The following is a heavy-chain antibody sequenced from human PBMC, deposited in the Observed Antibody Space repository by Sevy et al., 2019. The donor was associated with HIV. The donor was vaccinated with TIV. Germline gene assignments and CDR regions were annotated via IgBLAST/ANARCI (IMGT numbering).Heavy chain of an antibody. Sequence: ASVKVSCKASGYTFTSYGISWVRQAPGQGLEWMGWISAYNGNTNYAQKLQGRVTMTTDTSTSTAYMKLRSLRSDDTAVYYCARDVRLRYFDWSLYYYYGMDVWGQGTTVTVSS. CDR1: GYTFTSYG. CDR3: ARDVRLRYFDWSLYYYYGMDV. D-gene: IGHD3-9*01. V-gene: IGHV1-18*01. J-gene: IGHJ6*02. CDR2: ISAYNGNT.